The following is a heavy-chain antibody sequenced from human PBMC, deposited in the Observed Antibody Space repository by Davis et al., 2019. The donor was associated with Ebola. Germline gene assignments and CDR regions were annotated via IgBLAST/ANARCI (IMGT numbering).Heavy chain of an antibody. CDR1: GYTFTSYG. J-gene: IGHJ4*02. CDR2: ISAYNGNT. CDR3: ARGSAMPSSGSYIPFDY. D-gene: IGHD1-26*01. V-gene: IGHV1-18*01. Sequence: ASVKVSCKASGYTFTSYGISWVRQAPGQGLEWMGWISAYNGNTNYAQKLQGRVTMTTDTSTSTAYMELRSLRSDDTAVYYCARGSAMPSSGSYIPFDYWGQGTLVTVSS.